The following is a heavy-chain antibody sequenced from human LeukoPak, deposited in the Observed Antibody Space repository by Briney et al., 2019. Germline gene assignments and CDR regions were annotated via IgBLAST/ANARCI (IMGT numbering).Heavy chain of an antibody. CDR3: ARSPGIAAAGIDFDY. Sequence: ASVKVSCKVSGYTLTELSMHWVRQAPGKGLEWMGGFDPEDGETIYAQKFRGRVTMTEDTSTDTAYMELSSLRSEDTAVYYCARSPGIAAAGIDFDYWGQGTLVTVSS. CDR1: GYTLTELS. J-gene: IGHJ4*02. CDR2: FDPEDGET. D-gene: IGHD6-13*01. V-gene: IGHV1-24*01.